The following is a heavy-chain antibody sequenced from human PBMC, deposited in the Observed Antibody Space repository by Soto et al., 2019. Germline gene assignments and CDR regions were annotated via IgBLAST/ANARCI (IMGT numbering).Heavy chain of an antibody. CDR2: IIPIFGTA. V-gene: IGHV1-69*12. CDR1: GGTFSSYA. J-gene: IGHJ6*02. Sequence: QVQLVQSGAEVKKPGSSVKVSCKASGGTFSSYAISWVRQAPGQGLEWMGGIIPIFGTANYAQKFQGRVTITADESTSTAYMELSSLRSEDTAVYYCARGDTAMVGRYYYYYGMDVWGQGTTVTVSS. D-gene: IGHD5-18*01. CDR3: ARGDTAMVGRYYYYYGMDV.